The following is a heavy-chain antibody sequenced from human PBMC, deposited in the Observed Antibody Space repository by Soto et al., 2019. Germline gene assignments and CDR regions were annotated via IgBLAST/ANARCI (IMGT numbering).Heavy chain of an antibody. Sequence: QVQLQESGPGLVKPSQTLSLTCTVSGGSISSGGYYWSWIRQHPGKGLEWIGYIYYSGSTYYNPSLKSRGTISVDTSKNQCSLKLSSVTAADTAVYYCARTPEIGGKDEFDYWGQGTLVTVSS. CDR2: IYYSGST. J-gene: IGHJ4*02. V-gene: IGHV4-31*03. CDR1: GGSISSGGYY. D-gene: IGHD2-15*01. CDR3: ARTPEIGGKDEFDY.